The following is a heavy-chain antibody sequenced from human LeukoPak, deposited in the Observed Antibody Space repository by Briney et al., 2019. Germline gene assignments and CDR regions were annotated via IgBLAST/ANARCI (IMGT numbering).Heavy chain of an antibody. V-gene: IGHV4-39*07. CDR3: ARDPGDTAMVHWFDP. D-gene: IGHD5-18*01. CDR2: IYYSGST. J-gene: IGHJ5*02. Sequence: SETLSLTCTVSGGSISSSSYYWGWIRQPPGKGLEWIGSIYYSGSTYYNPSLKSRVTISVDTSKNQFSLKLSSVTAADTAVYYCARDPGDTAMVHWFDPWGQGTLVTVSS. CDR1: GGSISSSSYY.